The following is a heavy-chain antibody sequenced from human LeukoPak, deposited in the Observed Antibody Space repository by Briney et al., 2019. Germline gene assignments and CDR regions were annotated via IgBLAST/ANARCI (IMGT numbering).Heavy chain of an antibody. J-gene: IGHJ6*03. V-gene: IGHV4-4*07. CDR1: GGSISSYY. CDR2: IYTSGST. D-gene: IGHD2-15*01. Sequence: SETLSLTCTVPGGSISSYYWSWIRQPAGKGLEWIGRIYTSGSTNYNPSLKSRVTMSVDTSKNQFSLKLSPVTAADTAVYYCARDRRGGMRIYYYYMDVWGKGTTVTVSS. CDR3: ARDRRGGMRIYYYYMDV.